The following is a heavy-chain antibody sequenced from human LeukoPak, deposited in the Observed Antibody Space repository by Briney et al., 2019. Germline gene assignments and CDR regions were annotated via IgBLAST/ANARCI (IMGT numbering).Heavy chain of an antibody. D-gene: IGHD3-10*01. J-gene: IGHJ5*02. CDR3: ARDPGSGSYYSWFDP. CDR1: GGTFSSYA. Sequence: SVKVSCKASGGTFSSYAISWVRQAPGQGLEWMGGFIPIFGTANYAQKFQGRVTITADESTSTAYMELSSLRSEDTAVYYCARDPGSGSYYSWFDPWGQGTLVTVPS. CDR2: FIPIFGTA. V-gene: IGHV1-69*13.